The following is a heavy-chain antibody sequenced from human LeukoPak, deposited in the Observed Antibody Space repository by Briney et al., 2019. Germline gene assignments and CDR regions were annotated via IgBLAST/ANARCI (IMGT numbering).Heavy chain of an antibody. CDR3: AKDYQHSVSRWLRLRSAFDP. CDR2: ISGSGGST. V-gene: IGHV3-23*01. Sequence: PGGSLRLSCAASGFTFSSYAMSWVRQAPGKGLEWVSAISGSGGSTYYADSVKGRFTISRDNSKNTLYLQMNSLRAEDTAVYYCAKDYQHSVSRWLRLRSAFDPWGQGTLVTVSS. D-gene: IGHD5-12*01. J-gene: IGHJ5*02. CDR1: GFTFSSYA.